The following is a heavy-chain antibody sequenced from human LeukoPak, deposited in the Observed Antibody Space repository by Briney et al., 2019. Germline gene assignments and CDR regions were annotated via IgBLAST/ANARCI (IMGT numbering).Heavy chain of an antibody. CDR2: ISGSGYST. J-gene: IGHJ4*02. CDR1: GFTFSNYA. Sequence: GGSLRLSCAASGFTFSNYAMSWVRQAPGKGLEWVSTISGSGYSTQYADSVKGRLTVSRDQPKNTLILEMNSLRAEDTAVYYCARHAADSSGYRFEYWGQGTLVTVSS. V-gene: IGHV3-23*01. D-gene: IGHD3-22*01. CDR3: ARHAADSSGYRFEY.